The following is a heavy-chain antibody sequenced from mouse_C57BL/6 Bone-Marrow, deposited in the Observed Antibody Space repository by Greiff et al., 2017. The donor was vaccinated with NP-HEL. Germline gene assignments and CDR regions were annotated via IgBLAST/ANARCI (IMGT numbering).Heavy chain of an antibody. CDR2: IYPGSGNT. D-gene: IGHD2-4*01. CDR1: GYTFTDYY. V-gene: IGHV1-76*01. Sequence: QVQLQQSGAELVRPGASVKLSCKASGYTFTDYYINWVKQRPGQGLEWIARIYPGSGNTYYNEKFKGKATLTAEKSSSTAYMQLSSLTSEDSAVYFCARWGDYDVGWCAYWGQGTLVTVSA. CDR3: ARWGDYDVGWCAY. J-gene: IGHJ3*01.